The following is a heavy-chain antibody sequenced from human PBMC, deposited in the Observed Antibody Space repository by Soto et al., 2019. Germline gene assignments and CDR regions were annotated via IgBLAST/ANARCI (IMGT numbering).Heavy chain of an antibody. V-gene: IGHV3-15*07. Sequence: GGSLRLSCAASGFTFSNAWINWVRQTPGRGLEWVGRVKSKNDGGTTDFAAPVKGRFAISRDNSKNTLYLQMNSLRAEDTAVYYCAKDYDFWSGYPFDFWGQGTLVTVSS. CDR3: AKDYDFWSGYPFDF. D-gene: IGHD3-3*01. CDR2: VKSKNDGGTT. CDR1: GFTFSNAW. J-gene: IGHJ4*02.